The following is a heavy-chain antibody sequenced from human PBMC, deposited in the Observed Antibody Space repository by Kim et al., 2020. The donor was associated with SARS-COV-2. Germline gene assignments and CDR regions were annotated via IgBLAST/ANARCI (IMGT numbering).Heavy chain of an antibody. V-gene: IGHV3-7*03. D-gene: IGHD3-9*01. CDR2: IKQDGSEK. CDR3: ARAAPRSSYYDILTGHNGDPFDY. Sequence: GGSLRLSCAASGFTFSSYWMSWVRQAPGKGLEWVANIKQDGSEKYYVDSVKGRFTISRDNAKNSLYLQMNSLRAEDTAVYYCARAAPRSSYYDILTGHNGDPFDYWGQGTLVTVSS. J-gene: IGHJ4*02. CDR1: GFTFSSYW.